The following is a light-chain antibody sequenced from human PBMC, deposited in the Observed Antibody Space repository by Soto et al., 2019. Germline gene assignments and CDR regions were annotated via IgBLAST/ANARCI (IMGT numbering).Light chain of an antibody. CDR2: RNN. Sequence: QSLLTQPPLASGTPGQRVTISYSGSSSNIGSNYVYWYQQLPGTAPKLLIYRNNQRPSGVPDRFSGSKSGTSASLAISGLRFEDEADYYCAAWDDSLSGLFGGGTKLTVL. J-gene: IGLJ2*01. V-gene: IGLV1-47*01. CDR1: SSNIGSNY. CDR3: AAWDDSLSGL.